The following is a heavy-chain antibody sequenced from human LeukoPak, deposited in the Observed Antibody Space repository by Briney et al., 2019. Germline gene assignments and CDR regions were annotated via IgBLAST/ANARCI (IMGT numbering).Heavy chain of an antibody. D-gene: IGHD4-17*01. CDR1: GFTFSSYW. Sequence: GGXLRLSCAASGFTFSSYWMHWVRQAPGKGLEWVSRINSDGSSTSYADSVKGRFTISRDNAKNTLYMQMNSLRAEDTAVYYCARVGGGLDYGDYPSPIDYWGQGTLVTVSS. CDR3: ARVGGGLDYGDYPSPIDY. V-gene: IGHV3-74*01. J-gene: IGHJ4*02. CDR2: INSDGSST.